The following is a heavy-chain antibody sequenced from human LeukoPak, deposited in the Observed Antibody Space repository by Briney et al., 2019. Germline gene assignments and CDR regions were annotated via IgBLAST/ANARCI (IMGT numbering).Heavy chain of an antibody. CDR1: GGSISSYY. J-gene: IGHJ3*02. V-gene: IGHV4-4*07. CDR2: IYTSGST. CDR3: ARVVPQSYDSSGYYLSDAFDI. D-gene: IGHD3-22*01. Sequence: SETLSLTCTVSGGSISSYYWSWIRQPAGKGLEWIGRIYTSGSTNYNPSLKSRVTMSVDTSENQFSLKLSSVTAADTAVYYCARVVPQSYDSSGYYLSDAFDIWGQGTMVTVSS.